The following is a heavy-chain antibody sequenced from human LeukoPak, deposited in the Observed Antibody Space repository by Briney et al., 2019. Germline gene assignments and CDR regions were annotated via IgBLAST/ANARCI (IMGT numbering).Heavy chain of an antibody. CDR1: GDSVSINSAA. CDR3: ARDLQGGPEAYHMDYGDYVLNWFDP. J-gene: IGHJ5*02. V-gene: IGHV6-1*01. Sequence: SQTLSLTCAISGDSVSINSAAWNWIRQSPSRGLEWLGRTYYRSKWCNDYAVSVKSRITINPDTSKNQFSLQLNSVTPEDTAVYYCARDLQGGPEAYHMDYGDYVLNWFDPWGQGTLVTVSS. D-gene: IGHD4-17*01. CDR2: TYYRSKWCN.